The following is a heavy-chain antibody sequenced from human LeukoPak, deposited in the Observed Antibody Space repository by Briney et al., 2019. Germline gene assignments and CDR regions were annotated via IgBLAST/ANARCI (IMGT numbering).Heavy chain of an antibody. CDR2: IYSSGIT. J-gene: IGHJ4*02. D-gene: IGHD7-27*01. CDR1: GGSINSYS. Sequence: PSETLSLTCTVSGGSINSYSWNWIRQPAGKGLEWIGRIYSSGITNYNPSLKSRVTMSVDTSKNQFSLKLSSVTAADTAVYYCARRGIEGRRTTGENYFAHWGQGTLVTVSS. CDR3: ARRGIEGRRTTGENYFAH. V-gene: IGHV4-4*07.